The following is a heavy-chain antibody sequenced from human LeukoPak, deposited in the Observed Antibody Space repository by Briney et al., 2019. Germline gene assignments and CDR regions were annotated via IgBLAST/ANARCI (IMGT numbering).Heavy chain of an antibody. CDR3: ARALPSGYSSGWYFDY. V-gene: IGHV3-21*01. D-gene: IGHD6-19*01. CDR2: ISSSSSYI. CDR1: GFTFSSYS. Sequence: PGGSLRLSCAASGFTFSSYSMNWVRQAPGKGLEWVSAISSSSSYIYYADSVKGRFTISRDNAKNSLYLQMNSLRAEDTAVYYCARALPSGYSSGWYFDYWGQGTLVTVSS. J-gene: IGHJ4*02.